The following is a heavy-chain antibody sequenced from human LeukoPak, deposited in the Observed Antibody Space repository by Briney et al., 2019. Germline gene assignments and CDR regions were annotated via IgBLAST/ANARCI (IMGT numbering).Heavy chain of an antibody. J-gene: IGHJ4*02. CDR2: ISGSGGST. CDR3: AKDHRGYSYGYLSYYFDY. Sequence: PGGSLRLSCAASGFTFSSYAMSWVRQAPGKGLEWVSAISGSGGSTYYADSVKGRFTISRDNSKNTLYLQMNSLRAEDTAVYYCAKDHRGYSYGYLSYYFDYRGQGTLVTVSS. CDR1: GFTFSSYA. V-gene: IGHV3-23*01. D-gene: IGHD5-18*01.